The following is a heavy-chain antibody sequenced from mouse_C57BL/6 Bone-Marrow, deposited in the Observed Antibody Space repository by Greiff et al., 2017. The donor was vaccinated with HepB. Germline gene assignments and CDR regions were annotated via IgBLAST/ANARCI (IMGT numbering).Heavy chain of an antibody. J-gene: IGHJ2*01. CDR3: ASGELGRVDY. CDR2: ICSGSCTI. CDR1: GFTFRDYG. D-gene: IGHD4-1*01. Sequence: VQLKESGGGLVKPGGSLKLSCAASGFTFRDYGMHWVRQAPEKGLEWVAYICSGSCTIYYADTVKGRFTISRDNAKNTLFLQMTSLRAEDPSMYYCASGELGRVDYWGKGTTLTVSS. V-gene: IGHV5-17*01.